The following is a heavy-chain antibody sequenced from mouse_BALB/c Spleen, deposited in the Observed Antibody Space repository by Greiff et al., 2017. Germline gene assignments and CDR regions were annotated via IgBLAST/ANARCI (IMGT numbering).Heavy chain of an antibody. Sequence: LQESGAELVRPGSSVKISCKASGYAFSSYWMNWVKQRPGQGLEWIGQIYPGDGDTNYNGKFKGKATLTADKSSSTAYMQLSSLTSEDSAVYFCARPFYYGSSSYAMDYWGQGTSVTVSS. V-gene: IGHV1-80*01. D-gene: IGHD1-1*01. CDR2: IYPGDGDT. CDR1: GYAFSSYW. CDR3: ARPFYYGSSSYAMDY. J-gene: IGHJ4*01.